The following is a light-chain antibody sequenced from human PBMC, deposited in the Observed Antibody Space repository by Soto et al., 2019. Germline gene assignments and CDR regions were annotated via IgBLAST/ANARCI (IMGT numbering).Light chain of an antibody. V-gene: IGKV1-5*01. CDR3: QQYNTYSWT. Sequence: GDRVTITCRASQSISTWLAWYQQKPGKAPKLLIYDATSLESGVPSRFSGSGSGTEFTLTISSLQPDDFATYYCQQYNTYSWTFGQGTKVDIK. CDR2: DAT. J-gene: IGKJ1*01. CDR1: QSISTW.